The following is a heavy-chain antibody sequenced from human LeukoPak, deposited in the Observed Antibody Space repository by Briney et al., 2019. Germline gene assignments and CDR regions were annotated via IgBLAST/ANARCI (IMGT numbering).Heavy chain of an antibody. CDR1: GYTFTGYY. D-gene: IGHD3-10*01. CDR3: AKTAMRVLLWFGESYYFDY. J-gene: IGHJ4*02. V-gene: IGHV1-2*02. CDR2: INPNSGGT. Sequence: ASVKVSCKASGYTFTGYYMHWVRQAPGQGLEWMGWINPNSGGTNYAQKFQGRVTMTRDTSISTAYMELSRLRSDDTAVYYCAKTAMRVLLWFGESYYFDYWGQGTLVTVSS.